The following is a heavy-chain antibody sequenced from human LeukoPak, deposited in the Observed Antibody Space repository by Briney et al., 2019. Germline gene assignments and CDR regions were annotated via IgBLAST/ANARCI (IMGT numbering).Heavy chain of an antibody. CDR3: ARHGYYYYMDV. Sequence: SETLSLTSTVSGGSIFSYYWSWFRQPPGKGLEWIGYIYTSGSTNYDPSLKSRVTISIDTSKNQFSLKLSSVTAADTAVYYCARHGYYYYMDVWGKGTTVTVSS. J-gene: IGHJ6*03. CDR2: IYTSGST. CDR1: GGSIFSYY. V-gene: IGHV4-4*09.